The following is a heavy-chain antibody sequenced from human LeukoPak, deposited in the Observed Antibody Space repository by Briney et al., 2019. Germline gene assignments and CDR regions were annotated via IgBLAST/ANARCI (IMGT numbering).Heavy chain of an antibody. CDR3: ARARYCSSSSCYIDY. D-gene: IGHD2-2*02. Sequence: GGSLRLSCAASGFTFSSYWMHWVRQAPGKGLVWVSRINSDGSSTSYADSVKGRFTISRDNAKNTLYLQMNSLRAEDTAVYYCARARYCSSSSCYIDYWGQGTLVTVSS. CDR1: GFTFSSYW. J-gene: IGHJ4*02. CDR2: INSDGSST. V-gene: IGHV3-74*01.